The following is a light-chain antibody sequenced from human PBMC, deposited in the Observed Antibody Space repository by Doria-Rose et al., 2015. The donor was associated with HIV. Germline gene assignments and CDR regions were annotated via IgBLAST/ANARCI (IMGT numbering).Light chain of an antibody. CDR3: QQYQSPVS. J-gene: IGKJ4*01. CDR2: QAS. V-gene: IGKV1-5*03. Sequence: DIQLTQSPPTLSASVGDRVTITCRASQNIDVWLAWYQQKPGKAPKLLIYQASNLQGGGPSRFSGSGSGTEFTLTIGSLQPEDFATYYCQQYQSPVSFGGGTTVEI. CDR1: QNIDVW.